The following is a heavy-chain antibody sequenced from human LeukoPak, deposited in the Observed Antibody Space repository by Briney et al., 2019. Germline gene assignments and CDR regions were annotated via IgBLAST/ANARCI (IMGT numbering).Heavy chain of an antibody. V-gene: IGHV3-23*01. CDR1: GFTFRSYA. D-gene: IGHD3-22*01. CDR2: ICVSGADT. Sequence: GGSLRLSCQASGFTFRSYAMPWVRQAPGKGLDWVSVICVSGADTYYADSVKGRFTISRDNAKNTLYLHIRSLRAEDTAVYFCARRPRDSSGYYLGAFHAWGQGTTVTVSS. J-gene: IGHJ3*01. CDR3: ARRPRDSSGYYLGAFHA.